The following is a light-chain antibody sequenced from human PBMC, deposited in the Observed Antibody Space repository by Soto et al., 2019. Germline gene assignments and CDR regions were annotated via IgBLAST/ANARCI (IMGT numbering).Light chain of an antibody. CDR3: SSYTGSSSFYV. V-gene: IGLV2-14*01. CDR2: EVS. J-gene: IGLJ1*01. CDR1: SSDVGTYNY. Sequence: QSALTQPASVSGSPGQSITISCTGTSSDVGTYNYVSWYQQHPGKAPKLMIYEVSNRPSGVSNRFSGSKSGNTASLTISGLQAEDEADYYCSSYTGSSSFYVFGTGTKSPS.